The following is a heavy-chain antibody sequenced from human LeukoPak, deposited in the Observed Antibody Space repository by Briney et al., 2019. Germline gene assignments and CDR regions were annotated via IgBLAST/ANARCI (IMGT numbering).Heavy chain of an antibody. Sequence: GGSLRLSCAASGFTFSSYGMHWVRQAPGKGLEWVVVISYDGSNKYYADSVKGRFTISRDNSKNTLYLQMNSLRAEDTAVYYCAKAVVLWCGELNYWGQGTLVTVSS. V-gene: IGHV3-30*18. D-gene: IGHD3-10*01. J-gene: IGHJ4*02. CDR2: ISYDGSNK. CDR1: GFTFSSYG. CDR3: AKAVVLWCGELNY.